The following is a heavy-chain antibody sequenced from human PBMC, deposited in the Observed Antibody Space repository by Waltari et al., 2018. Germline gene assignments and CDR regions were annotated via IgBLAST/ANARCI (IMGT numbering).Heavy chain of an antibody. Sequence: QVQLVESGGGVVQPGRSLRLSCAASGFTFSSYAMHWVRQAPGKGLEWVAVISYDGSNKDYADSVKGRFTISRDNSKNTLDLQMNSLRAEDTAVYYCARDNGPYCGGDCYSFHDYWGQGTLVTVSS. J-gene: IGHJ4*02. V-gene: IGHV3-30*01. CDR2: ISYDGSNK. CDR1: GFTFSSYA. D-gene: IGHD2-21*02. CDR3: ARDNGPYCGGDCYSFHDY.